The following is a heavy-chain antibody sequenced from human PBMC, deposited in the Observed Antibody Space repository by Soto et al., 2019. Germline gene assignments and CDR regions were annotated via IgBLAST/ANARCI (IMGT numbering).Heavy chain of an antibody. D-gene: IGHD3-22*01. CDR1: AGSISSSSYY. Sequence: QVQLQESGPGLVKPSETLPLTCTVSAGSISSSSYYWAWIRQPPGKGLEWIGSIYYSGSTYYNPTLKSRVTISGDTSENQFSRKLSSVTAADTAVYYCARPTMINAGGAFDIWGQGTVVTVSS. CDR2: IYYSGST. CDR3: ARPTMINAGGAFDI. V-gene: IGHV4-39*01. J-gene: IGHJ3*02.